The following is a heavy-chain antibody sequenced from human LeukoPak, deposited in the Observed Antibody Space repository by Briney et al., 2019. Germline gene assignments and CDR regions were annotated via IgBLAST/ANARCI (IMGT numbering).Heavy chain of an antibody. CDR3: ARGDGYNSGPFDY. CDR2: ISNSGSPI. V-gene: IGHV3-11*01. D-gene: IGHD5-24*01. CDR1: GFTFSDYY. Sequence: GGSLRLSCAASGFTFSDYYMTWIRQAPGKGLEWVSYISNSGSPIYYADSVKGRFTVSRDNAKNSLYLQMNSLRAEDTAIYYCARGDGYNSGPFDYWGHGTLVTVSS. J-gene: IGHJ4*01.